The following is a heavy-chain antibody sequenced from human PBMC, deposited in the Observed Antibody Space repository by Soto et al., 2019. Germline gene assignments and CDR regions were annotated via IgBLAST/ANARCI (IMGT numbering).Heavy chain of an antibody. V-gene: IGHV1-69*02. J-gene: IGHJ6*03. CDR1: GDSLTSYT. CDR2: VIPIQGKA. D-gene: IGHD3-3*01. Sequence: QVQLVQSGAEVKKPGSSVRISCEVSGDSLTSYTFTWVRQAPGQGLEWMGRVIPIQGKADYALKIQDRVTISADKSKNTVYMELRRLRLDDTAVYYCAKSLLFVNRAYMDVWGNGTTVTVSS. CDR3: AKSLLFVNRAYMDV.